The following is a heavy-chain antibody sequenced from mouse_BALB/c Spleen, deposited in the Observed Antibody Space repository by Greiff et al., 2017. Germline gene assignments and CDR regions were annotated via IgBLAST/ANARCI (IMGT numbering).Heavy chain of an antibody. CDR3: ARRSYYYGSSYGYAMDY. Sequence: EVMLVESGGGLVKPGGSLKLSCAASGFTFSDYYMYWVRQTPEKRLEWVATISDGGSYTYYPDSVKGRFTISRDNAKNNLYLQMSSLKSEDTAMYYCARRSYYYGSSYGYAMDYWGQGTSVTVAS. CDR2: ISDGGSYT. D-gene: IGHD1-1*01. J-gene: IGHJ4*01. V-gene: IGHV5-4*02. CDR1: GFTFSDYY.